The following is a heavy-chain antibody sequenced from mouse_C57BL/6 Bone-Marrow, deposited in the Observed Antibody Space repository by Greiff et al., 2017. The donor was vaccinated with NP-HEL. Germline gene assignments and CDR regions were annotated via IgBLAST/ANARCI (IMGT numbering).Heavy chain of an antibody. CDR1: GYSFTDYN. V-gene: IGHV1-39*01. J-gene: IGHJ1*03. CDR2: INPNYGTT. D-gene: IGHD2-4*01. CDR3: AREGLRGNWYFDV. Sequence: VQLKQSGPELVKPGASVKTSCKASGYSFTDYNMNWVKQSNGKSLEWIGVINPNYGTTSYNQKFKGKATLTVDQSSSTAYMQLNSLTSEDSAVYYCAREGLRGNWYFDVWGTGTTVTVSS.